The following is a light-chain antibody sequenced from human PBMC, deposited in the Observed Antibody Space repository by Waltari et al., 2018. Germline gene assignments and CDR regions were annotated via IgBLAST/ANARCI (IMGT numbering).Light chain of an antibody. Sequence: QSALTQPAAVSGSPGQSVTISCTGASSDIRRYDIVSWYQQHPGNAPKLVISDVSKRPSGVSDRFSGSKSGDTASLTISGLQFEDEADYYCCSYAGNYVWVFGGGTRLTVL. CDR3: CSYAGNYVWV. CDR1: SSDIRRYDI. J-gene: IGLJ3*02. CDR2: DVS. V-gene: IGLV2-23*02.